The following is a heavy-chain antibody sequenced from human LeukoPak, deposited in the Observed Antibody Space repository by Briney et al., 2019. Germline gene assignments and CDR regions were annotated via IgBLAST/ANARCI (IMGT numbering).Heavy chain of an antibody. J-gene: IGHJ3*02. CDR3: ARAAADAFDI. V-gene: IGHV3-21*01. Sequence: PGRSLSLSCAASGLTFSSYSMNWVSQPPGKGMEWDSSISSRTSYIYYADSVKGRFTISRDNAKNSLYLQMNSLRAEDTAVYYCARAAADAFDIWGQGTMVTVSS. D-gene: IGHD6-13*01. CDR1: GLTFSSYS. CDR2: ISSRTSYI.